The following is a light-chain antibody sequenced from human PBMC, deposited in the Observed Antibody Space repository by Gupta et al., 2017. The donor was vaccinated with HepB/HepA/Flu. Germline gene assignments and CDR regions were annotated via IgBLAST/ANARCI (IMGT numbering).Light chain of an antibody. Sequence: EMVLTKSQGTLSLYPGERATLSCRASQSVSSSYLAWYQQKPGQAPRLLIYGASSRATGLPDRFSGSGSGTYFTLTISRLDPEDFAVYYGQQYGSSPPETGCTFGGGTKVEIK. CDR3: QQYGSSPPETGCT. CDR1: QSVSSSY. CDR2: GAS. V-gene: IGKV3-20*01. J-gene: IGKJ4*01.